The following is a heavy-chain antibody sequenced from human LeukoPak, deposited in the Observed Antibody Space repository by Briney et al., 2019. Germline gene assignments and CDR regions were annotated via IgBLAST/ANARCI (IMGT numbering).Heavy chain of an antibody. CDR2: FHPENGET. D-gene: IGHD5-24*01. CDR3: VTDPYTTTDDNNFEPQGAY. CDR1: GHTLLDLS. J-gene: IGHJ4*02. Sequence: ASVKVSCKVSGHTLLDLSIHWVRQAPGKGLEWMAGFHPENGETIYTQSSQGRVTITEDTSSDTAYMELSSLTSDDTAVYYCVTDPYTTTDDNNFEPQGAYWGQGTLVTVSS. V-gene: IGHV1-24*01.